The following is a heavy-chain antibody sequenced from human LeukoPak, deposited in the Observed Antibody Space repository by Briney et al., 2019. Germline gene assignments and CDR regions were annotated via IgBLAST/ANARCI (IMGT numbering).Heavy chain of an antibody. Sequence: QPGRSLRLSWAAAGFTLSSYWMSCARQAPGKGLEWVANIKQNGSEKYYVASVQGRFTISRDNAKNSLYLKMNSLRAEDTAVYYCARDSLYCSGGSCYPSFDYWGQGTLVTVSS. V-gene: IGHV3-7*01. J-gene: IGHJ4*02. D-gene: IGHD2-15*01. CDR2: IKQNGSEK. CDR3: ARDSLYCSGGSCYPSFDY. CDR1: GFTLSSYW.